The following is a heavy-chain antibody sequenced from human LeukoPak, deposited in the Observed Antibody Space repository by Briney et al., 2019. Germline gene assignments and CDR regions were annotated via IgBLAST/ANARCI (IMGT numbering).Heavy chain of an antibody. CDR1: GVSISSSNSY. J-gene: IGHJ5*02. CDR3: ARVRRITMIVVVINRIIWFDP. CDR2: INHSGST. V-gene: IGHV4-39*07. Sequence: SETLSLTCTVSGVSISSSNSYWGWIRQPPGKGLEWIGEINHSGSTNYNPSLKSRVTISVDTSKNQFSLKLSSVTAADTAVYYCARVRRITMIVVVINRIIWFDPWGQGTLVTVSS. D-gene: IGHD3-22*01.